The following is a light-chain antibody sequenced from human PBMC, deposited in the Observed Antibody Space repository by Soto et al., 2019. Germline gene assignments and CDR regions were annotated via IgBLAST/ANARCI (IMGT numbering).Light chain of an antibody. CDR2: ATS. J-gene: IGKJ2*01. CDR3: LQHISYPYT. CDR1: QGISNY. V-gene: IGKV1-17*03. Sequence: DIQMTQSPSAMSASVGDTVTITCRASQGISNYLAWFQQKPGKAPKRLIYATSSLQSGVPSRFSGSGSGTEFTLTISSLQPENFAIYVCLQHISYPYTFGQGTKLEIK.